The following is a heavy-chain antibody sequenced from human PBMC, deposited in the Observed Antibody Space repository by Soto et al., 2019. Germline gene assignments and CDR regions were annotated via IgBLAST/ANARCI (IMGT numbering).Heavy chain of an antibody. CDR2: IYYSGST. CDR1: GGSISSGGYY. V-gene: IGHV4-31*03. J-gene: IGHJ6*03. CDR3: ARDSRPHNAQYYYGSGSYPHDYYYYYMDV. D-gene: IGHD3-10*01. Sequence: QVQLQESGPGLVKPSQTLSLTCTVSGGSISSGGYYWSWIRQHPGKGLEWIGYIYYSGSTYYNPSLKSRVTISVDTSKNQFSLKLSSVTAADTAVYYCARDSRPHNAQYYYGSGSYPHDYYYYYMDVWGNGTTVTVSS.